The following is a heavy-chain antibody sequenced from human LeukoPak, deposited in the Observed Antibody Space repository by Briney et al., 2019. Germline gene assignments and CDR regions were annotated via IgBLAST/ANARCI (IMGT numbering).Heavy chain of an antibody. V-gene: IGHV4-39*01. D-gene: IGHD3-3*01. J-gene: IGHJ5*02. Sequence: GSLRLSCAASGFTFSSYPMSWVRQPPGKGLEWIGSIYYSGSTYYNPSLKSRVTISVDTSKNQFSLKLSSVTAADTAVYYCARHMYYDFWSGYSNWFDPWGQGTLVTVS. CDR3: ARHMYYDFWSGYSNWFDP. CDR2: IYYSGST. CDR1: GFTFSSYP.